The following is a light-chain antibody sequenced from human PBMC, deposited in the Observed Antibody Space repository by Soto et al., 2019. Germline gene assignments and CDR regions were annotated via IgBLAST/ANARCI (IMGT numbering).Light chain of an antibody. CDR1: QSISSW. V-gene: IGKV1-5*03. J-gene: IGKJ4*01. CDR3: QQYNSYPLT. CDR2: KAS. Sequence: DIQMTQSPSTLSASVGDRVTITCRASQSISSWLAWYQQKPGKAPKLLIYKASSLESGVPSRFSGTESGTEFSLTISNLQPEDFATYYCQQYNSYPLTFGGGTKVDIK.